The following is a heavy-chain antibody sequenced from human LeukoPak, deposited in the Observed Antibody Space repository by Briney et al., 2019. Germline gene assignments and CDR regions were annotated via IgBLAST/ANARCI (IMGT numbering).Heavy chain of an antibody. Sequence: GGSLRLSCAASGFTFDDYGMSWVRHAPGKGLVWVSGINWNGGSTGYADSVKGRFTISRDNAKNSLYLQMNSLRAEDTALYYCARDQSYYDSSGYYCPFWGQGTLVTVSS. CDR3: ARDQSYYDSSGYYCPF. CDR1: GFTFDDYG. D-gene: IGHD3-22*01. CDR2: INWNGGST. J-gene: IGHJ4*02. V-gene: IGHV3-20*04.